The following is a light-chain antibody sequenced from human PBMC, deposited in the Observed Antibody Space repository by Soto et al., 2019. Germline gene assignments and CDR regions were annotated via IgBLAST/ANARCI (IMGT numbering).Light chain of an antibody. V-gene: IGKV1-5*01. Sequence: DIRESQSPPTVPASVGDRDTIPCRASQSISNWLAWYQQKPGTAPKVLIYHASNLQSGVPSRFSGSGSGTEFTLTISSLQPDDFATYYCQQYTSYSGAFGQGTKVDIK. J-gene: IGKJ1*01. CDR3: QQYTSYSGA. CDR2: HAS. CDR1: QSISNW.